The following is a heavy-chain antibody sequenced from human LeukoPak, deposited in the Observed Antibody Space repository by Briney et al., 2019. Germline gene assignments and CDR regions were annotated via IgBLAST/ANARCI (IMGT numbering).Heavy chain of an antibody. V-gene: IGHV3-20*04. J-gene: IGHJ4*02. CDR1: GFTFDDYG. CDR3: ARDLGGGEEGDY. D-gene: IGHD2-21*01. Sequence: GGYLRLSCAASGFTFDDYGMSWVRQAPGKGLEWVSGINWNGGSTGYADSVKGRFTISRDNAKNSLYLQMNSLRAEDTALYYCARDLGGGEEGDYWGQGTLVTVSS. CDR2: INWNGGST.